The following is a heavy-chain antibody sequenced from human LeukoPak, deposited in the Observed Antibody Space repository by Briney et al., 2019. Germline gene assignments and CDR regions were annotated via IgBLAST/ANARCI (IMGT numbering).Heavy chain of an antibody. CDR1: GYTFTGYY. CDR2: INPNSGGT. V-gene: IGHV1-2*02. D-gene: IGHD3-22*01. CDR3: AREREGFDSSGYYNY. J-gene: IGHJ4*02. Sequence: ASVKVSCKASGYTFTGYYMHWVRQAPGQGLEWMGWINPNSGGTNYAQKFQGRVTMTRDTSISTAYMELSRLRSDDTAVYYCAREREGFDSSGYYNYWGQGTLVTVSS.